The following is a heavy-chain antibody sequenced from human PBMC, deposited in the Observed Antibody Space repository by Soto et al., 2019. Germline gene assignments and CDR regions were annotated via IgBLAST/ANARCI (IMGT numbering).Heavy chain of an antibody. D-gene: IGHD4-17*01. CDR2: IYYSGST. CDR3: ARWTMVTYFDS. J-gene: IGHJ4*02. Sequence: PSETLSLTCTVSGASISSHYWSWIRQPPGEGLEWIGYIYYSGSTSYNPSLKSRVTISLDTSKNQFSLKLTSVTAADTAVYYCARWTMVTYFDSWGQGTLVTVSS. V-gene: IGHV4-59*11. CDR1: GASISSHY.